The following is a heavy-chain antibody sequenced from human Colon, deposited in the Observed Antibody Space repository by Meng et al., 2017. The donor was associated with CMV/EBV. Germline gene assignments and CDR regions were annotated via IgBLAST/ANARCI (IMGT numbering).Heavy chain of an antibody. CDR3: ARYEVVSLLRGHDS. CDR2: INRDGSEK. V-gene: IGHV3-7*01. D-gene: IGHD3-10*01. Sequence: ASGFIFSSHFMSWVRQAPGEGLEWVANINRDGSEKNYLDSVKGRFTISRDNTKNSLYLQMNSLRAEDSALYYCARYEVVSLLRGHDSWGQGTPVTVSS. CDR1: GFIFSSHF. J-gene: IGHJ4*02.